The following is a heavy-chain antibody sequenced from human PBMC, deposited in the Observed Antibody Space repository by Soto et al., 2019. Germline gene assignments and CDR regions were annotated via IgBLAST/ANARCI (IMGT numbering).Heavy chain of an antibody. CDR1: GFTFSNAW. J-gene: IGHJ6*02. Sequence: GGSLRLSCAASGFTFSNAWMNWVRQAPGKGLEWVGRIKSKTDGGTTDYAAPVKGRFTISRDDSKNTLYLQMNSLKTEDTAVYYCTTLEWFGELYYYYGMDVWGQGTTVTVSS. CDR3: TTLEWFGELYYYYGMDV. D-gene: IGHD3-10*01. V-gene: IGHV3-15*07. CDR2: IKSKTDGGTT.